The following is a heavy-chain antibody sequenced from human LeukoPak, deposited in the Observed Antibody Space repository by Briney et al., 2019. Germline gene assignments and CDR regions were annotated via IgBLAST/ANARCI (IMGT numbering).Heavy chain of an antibody. CDR3: AKASSGWDFDY. CDR1: RFTFSSYA. CDR2: ISGSGGST. J-gene: IGHJ4*02. D-gene: IGHD6-19*01. Sequence: PGVSLRLSCAASRFTFSSYAMSWARQAPGKGLEWVSAISGSGGSTYYADSVKGRFTISRYNSKNTLYLQMNSLRAEDTAVYYCAKASSGWDFDYWGQGTLVTVSS. V-gene: IGHV3-23*01.